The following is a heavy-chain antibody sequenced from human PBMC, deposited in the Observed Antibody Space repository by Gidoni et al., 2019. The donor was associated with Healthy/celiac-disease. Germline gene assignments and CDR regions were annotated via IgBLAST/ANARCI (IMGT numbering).Heavy chain of an antibody. CDR1: GFTFSSYS. V-gene: IGHV3-21*01. CDR3: ARDGHYYGSSGYYTAFDI. CDR2: ISSSSSYI. Sequence: EVQLVESGGGLVKPGGSLRLSCAASGFTFSSYSMNWVRQAPGKGLEWVSSISSSSSYIYYADSVKGRFTISRDNAKNSLYLQMNSLRAEDTAVYYCARDGHYYGSSGYYTAFDIWGQGTMVTVSS. J-gene: IGHJ3*02. D-gene: IGHD3-22*01.